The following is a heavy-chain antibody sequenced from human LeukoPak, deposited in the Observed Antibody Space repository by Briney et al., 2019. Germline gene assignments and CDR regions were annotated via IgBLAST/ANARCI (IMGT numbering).Heavy chain of an antibody. V-gene: IGHV4-59*01. CDR3: ARGWPYCSSTSCYTDY. Sequence: SETLSLTCTVSGGSISPYYWSWIRQPPGKGLEWIGYIYDSGNTNYNPSLKSRVTISVDTSKNQFSLKLSSVTAADTAVYYCARGWPYCSSTSCYTDYWGQGTLVTVSS. CDR2: IYDSGNT. D-gene: IGHD2-2*02. J-gene: IGHJ4*02. CDR1: GGSISPYY.